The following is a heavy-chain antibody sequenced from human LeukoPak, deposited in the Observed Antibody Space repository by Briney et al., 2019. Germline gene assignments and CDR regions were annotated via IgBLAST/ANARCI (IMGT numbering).Heavy chain of an antibody. J-gene: IGHJ4*02. V-gene: IGHV1-2*02. CDR2: INPNSGGT. D-gene: IGHD3-10*01. Sequence: ASVKVSCKASGYTFTGYYMHWVRQAPGQGLEWMGWINPNSGGTNYAQKFQGRVTMTRDTSISTAYMELSRLRSDDTAVYYCATLTRLLWFGWETFDYWGQGTLATVSS. CDR3: ATLTRLLWFGWETFDY. CDR1: GYTFTGYY.